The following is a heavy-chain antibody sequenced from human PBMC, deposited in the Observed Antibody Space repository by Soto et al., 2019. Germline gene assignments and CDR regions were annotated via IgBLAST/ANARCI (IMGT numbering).Heavy chain of an antibody. D-gene: IGHD2-2*01. V-gene: IGHV3-48*01. CDR1: GFTFSDYS. CDR3: ARALKQGSTTSLVMDV. J-gene: IGHJ6*03. CDR2: ISSSSGTI. Sequence: GGSLRLSCTASGFTFSDYSMNWVRHAPGKGLEWVSYISSSSGTIHYADSVKGRFTISRDNAKSSLFLHMNSLRAEDTAVYSCARALKQGSTTSLVMDVWGKGTKVTVSS.